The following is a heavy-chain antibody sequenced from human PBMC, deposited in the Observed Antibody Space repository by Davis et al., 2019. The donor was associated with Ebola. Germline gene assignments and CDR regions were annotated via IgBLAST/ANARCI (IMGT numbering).Heavy chain of an antibody. Sequence: ASVKVSCKASGYTFTSYDINWVRQATGQGLEWMGWMNPNSGNTGYAQKFQGRVTMTRNTSISTAYMELSSLRSDDTAVYYCARDVSIIAVALGYWGQGTLVTVSS. CDR2: MNPNSGNT. D-gene: IGHD6-19*01. J-gene: IGHJ4*02. CDR3: ARDVSIIAVALGY. CDR1: GYTFTSYD. V-gene: IGHV1-8*01.